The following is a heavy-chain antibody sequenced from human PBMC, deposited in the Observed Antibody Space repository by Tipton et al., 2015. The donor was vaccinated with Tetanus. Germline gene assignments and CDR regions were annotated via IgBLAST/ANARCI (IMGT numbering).Heavy chain of an antibody. CDR1: GHSIGSGGYH. D-gene: IGHD1-26*01. V-gene: IGHV4-31*03. CDR2: IYYDGST. Sequence: TLSLTCTVSGHSIGSGGYHWSWIRQHPGKGLEWIGKIYYDGSTDYDPSLKSRITMSVDTSKNQFSLQLRSVTAADTAVYYCARGDGYHYYYHMDVWGRGTTVTVSS. J-gene: IGHJ6*04. CDR3: ARGDGYHYYYHMDV.